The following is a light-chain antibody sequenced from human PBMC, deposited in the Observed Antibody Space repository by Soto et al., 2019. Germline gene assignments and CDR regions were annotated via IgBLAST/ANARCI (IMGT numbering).Light chain of an antibody. CDR3: QQYKDYTYT. CDR1: QRVDRW. Sequence: DIEMTQSPSSLSSSVGDVFTITCRASQRVDRWLAWYQQKPGQAPKLLISDASTLESGVPSRFSGSGSVTEFTLTITSLQPDDFATYYCQQYKDYTYTFGQGTKVDIK. CDR2: DAS. V-gene: IGKV1-5*01. J-gene: IGKJ1*01.